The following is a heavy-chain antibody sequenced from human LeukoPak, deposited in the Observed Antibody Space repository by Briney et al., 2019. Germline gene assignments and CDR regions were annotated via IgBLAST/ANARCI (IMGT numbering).Heavy chain of an antibody. CDR2: IIPIFGTA. CDR3: ATGTGYRSSTSCYYYYYYMDV. J-gene: IGHJ6*03. Sequence: SVKVSCKASGYTFTSYDINWVPQAPGQGLEWMGGIIPIFGTADYAQKFQGRVTITADESTSTAYMELSSLRSEDTAVYYCATGTGYRSSTSCYYYYYYMDVWGKGTTVTVSS. CDR1: GYTFTSYD. V-gene: IGHV1-69*13. D-gene: IGHD2-2*01.